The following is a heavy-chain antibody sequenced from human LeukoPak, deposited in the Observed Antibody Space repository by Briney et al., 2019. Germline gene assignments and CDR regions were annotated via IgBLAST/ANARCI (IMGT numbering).Heavy chain of an antibody. CDR1: GGSISSYY. V-gene: IGHV4-59*01. CDR3: AANYYDSSGYPYWYFDL. D-gene: IGHD3-22*01. Sequence: PSETLSLTCTVSGGSISSYYWSWIRQPPGKGLEWIGYIYYSGSTNYNPSLKSRVTISVDTSKNQFSLKLSSVTAADTAVYYCAANYYDSSGYPYWYFDLWGRGTLVTVSS. CDR2: IYYSGST. J-gene: IGHJ2*01.